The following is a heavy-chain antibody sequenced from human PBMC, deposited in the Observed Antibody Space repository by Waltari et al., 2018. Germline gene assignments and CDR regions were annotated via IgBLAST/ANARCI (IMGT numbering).Heavy chain of an antibody. CDR1: GGSISSGGYY. V-gene: IGHV4-31*03. CDR2: IYYSGST. CDR3: ARETVRDSSGYYEGYFDY. J-gene: IGHJ4*02. D-gene: IGHD3-22*01. Sequence: QVQLQESGPGLVKPSQTLSLTCTVSGGSISSGGYYWSWIRQHPGKGLEWIGYIYYSGSTYYNPSLKSRVTIAVDTSKNQFSLKLSSVTAADTAVYYCARETVRDSSGYYEGYFDYWGQGTLVTVSS.